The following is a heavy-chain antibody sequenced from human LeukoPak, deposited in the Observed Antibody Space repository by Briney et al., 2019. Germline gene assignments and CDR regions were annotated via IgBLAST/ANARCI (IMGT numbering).Heavy chain of an antibody. D-gene: IGHD1-1*01. V-gene: IGHV1-46*01. CDR3: ARREGWNDFDY. J-gene: IGHJ4*02. CDR1: GYTFTSYY. CDR2: INPSGGST. Sequence: ASVKVSCTASGYTFTSYYVHWVRQAPGQGLEWMGIINPSGGSTSYAQKFQGRVTMTRDTSTSTVYMELSSLRSEDTAVYYCARREGWNDFDYWGQGTLVTVSS.